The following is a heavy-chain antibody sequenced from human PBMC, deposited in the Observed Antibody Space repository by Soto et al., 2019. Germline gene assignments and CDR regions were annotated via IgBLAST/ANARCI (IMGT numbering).Heavy chain of an antibody. V-gene: IGHV4-59*08. CDR3: ARWNIRRFDF. CDR2: VHYTGTT. J-gene: IGHJ4*02. Sequence: QVQLQESGPGLVKPSETLSLTCTVSGGSISSDYWMWIRQPPGKGLEWIGYVHYTGTTNYNTSLKSRVTISLGASKDHFSLNLNSVTAADTAVYFCARWNIRRFDFWGQGTLVTVSS. D-gene: IGHD1-1*01. CDR1: GGSISSDY.